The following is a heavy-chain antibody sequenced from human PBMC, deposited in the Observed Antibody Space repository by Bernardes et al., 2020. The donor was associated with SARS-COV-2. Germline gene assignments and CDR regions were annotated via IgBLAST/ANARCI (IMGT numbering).Heavy chain of an antibody. Sequence: VGSLCLSCAASGFTFDDSGMSWVRQAPGKGLEWVSGINWNGGSTGYADSVKGRFTISRDNAKNSLYLQMNSLRAEDTALYHCARVPSGWPYYYGMDVWGQGTTVTVSS. J-gene: IGHJ6*02. CDR3: ARVPSGWPYYYGMDV. D-gene: IGHD6-19*01. CDR1: GFTFDDSG. CDR2: INWNGGST. V-gene: IGHV3-20*01.